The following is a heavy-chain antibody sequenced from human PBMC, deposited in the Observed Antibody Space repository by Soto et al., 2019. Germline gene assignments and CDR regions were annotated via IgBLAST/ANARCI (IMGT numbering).Heavy chain of an antibody. V-gene: IGHV4-38-2*01. J-gene: IGHJ4*02. Sequence: SESRSLTSAVSGYSISIRYYGGSIRQHPGKGMEWIGEINHSGSTNYNPSLKSRVTISVDTSKNQLSLRLSSVTAADTAVYYCARTPSGYYLGQDYWGQGTLVTVSS. CDR1: GYSISIRYY. D-gene: IGHD3-22*01. CDR2: INHSGST. CDR3: ARTPSGYYLGQDY.